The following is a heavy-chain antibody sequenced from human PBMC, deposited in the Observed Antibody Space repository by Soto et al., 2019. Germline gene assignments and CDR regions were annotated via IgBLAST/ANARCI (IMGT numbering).Heavy chain of an antibody. CDR1: GFTFSDYA. J-gene: IGHJ4*02. CDR2: VSHDGRHT. Sequence: VQLVESGGGVVQPGRSLRLSCAASGFTFSDYAMHWVRQAPGKGLEWVAVVSHDGRHTNYADSVKGRFTISRDSSKNTVSLEMTSLRAEDTAVYYCAKGGRQWLVTSDFNYWGQGALVAVSS. V-gene: IGHV3-30*18. CDR3: AKGGRQWLVTSDFNY. D-gene: IGHD6-19*01.